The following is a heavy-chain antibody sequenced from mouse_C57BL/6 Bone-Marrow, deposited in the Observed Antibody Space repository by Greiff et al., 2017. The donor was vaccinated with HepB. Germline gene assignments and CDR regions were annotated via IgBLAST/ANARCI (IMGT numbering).Heavy chain of an antibody. CDR1: GYSFTGYY. J-gene: IGHJ2*01. CDR2: INPSTGGT. CDR3: ARRQGGY. V-gene: IGHV1-42*01. Sequence: VQLQQSGPELVKPGASVKISCKASGYSFTGYYMNWVKQSPEKSLEWIGEINPSTGGTTYNQKFKAKATLTVDKSSSTAYMQLKSLTSEDSAVYYCARRQGGYWGQGTTLTVSS.